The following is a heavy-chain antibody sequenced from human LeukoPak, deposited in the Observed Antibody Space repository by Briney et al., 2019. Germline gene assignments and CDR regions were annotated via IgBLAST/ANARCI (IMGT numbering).Heavy chain of an antibody. CDR2: ISGSGTST. Sequence: GGSLRLSCEASGFTFSSHTMTWVRQAPGKGLEWVSSISGSGTSTYYADSVKGRFTISRDNSKNTLYLQMYSLRAEDAAVYYWSQMVGYSSDWPRFDFWGQGTLVTVSS. CDR3: SQMVGYSSDWPRFDF. CDR1: GFTFSSHT. V-gene: IGHV3-23*01. D-gene: IGHD6-19*01. J-gene: IGHJ4*02.